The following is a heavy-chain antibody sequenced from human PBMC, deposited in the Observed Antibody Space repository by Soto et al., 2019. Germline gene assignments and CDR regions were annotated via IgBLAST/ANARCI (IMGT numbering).Heavy chain of an antibody. Sequence: QVQLVDSGGGVVQPGRSLRLSCAASGFLFNTYAMHWVRQAPGKGLEWVAVISYDARNTYYADSVKGRFTISRDNSKNTLYLQMNSLRAEDTAVDYCARPGSGYDVLTGQYFYYFHAVDVWGQGTTVTVS. CDR2: ISYDARNT. J-gene: IGHJ6*02. D-gene: IGHD3-9*01. CDR3: ARPGSGYDVLTGQYFYYFHAVDV. V-gene: IGHV3-30*04. CDR1: GFLFNTYA.